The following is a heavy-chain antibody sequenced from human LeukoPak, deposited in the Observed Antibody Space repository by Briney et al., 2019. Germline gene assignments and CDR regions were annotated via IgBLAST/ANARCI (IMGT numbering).Heavy chain of an antibody. CDR3: ARDRGTNLRLTSAGSFDY. CDR1: GFTFSSYA. J-gene: IGHJ4*02. V-gene: IGHV3-33*01. D-gene: IGHD6-13*01. CDR2: MRYDGSNK. Sequence: PGGTLRLSCAASGFTFSSYAMHWVRQAPGKGLEWVAVMRYDGSNKYYADSVKGRFTISRDNSKSTVYLQMNSLRVEDTAAYYCARDRGTNLRLTSAGSFDYWGQGTLVTASA.